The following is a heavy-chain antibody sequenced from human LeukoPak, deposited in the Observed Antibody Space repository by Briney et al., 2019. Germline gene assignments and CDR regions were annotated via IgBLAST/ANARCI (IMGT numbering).Heavy chain of an antibody. CDR2: IKQDGSEK. CDR1: GFTFSSYW. Sequence: GGSLRLSCAASGFTFSSYWMSWVRQAPGKGLEWVANIKQDGSEKYYVDSVKGRFTISRDNAKNSLYLQMNSLRAEDTAVYYCARVTGDYGKPNYSSMAFGGKGPTAPVS. D-gene: IGHD4-17*01. V-gene: IGHV3-7*01. CDR3: ARVTGDYGKPNYSSMAF. J-gene: IGHJ6*03.